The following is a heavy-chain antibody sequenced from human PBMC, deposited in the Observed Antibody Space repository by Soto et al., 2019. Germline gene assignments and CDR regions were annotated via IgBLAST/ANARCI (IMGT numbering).Heavy chain of an antibody. D-gene: IGHD2-8*01. Sequence: QVQLVQSGADVKKPGSSVRVSCKTSGGPFGNSAISWVRQAPAQRLEWIGEIIPVFDKANYAQNFQGRLTITADDSTATVFMQLSSLRSEDTAVYFCARQRREWGDAFDLWGQGTVVTDSS. J-gene: IGHJ3*01. CDR3: ARQRREWGDAFDL. CDR2: IIPVFDKA. CDR1: GGPFGNSA. V-gene: IGHV1-69*01.